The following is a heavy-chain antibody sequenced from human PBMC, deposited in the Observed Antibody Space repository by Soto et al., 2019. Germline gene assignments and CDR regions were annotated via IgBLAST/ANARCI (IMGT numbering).Heavy chain of an antibody. CDR1: GGSVRSGSYY. CDR3: ARGGVYDFWSGLFD. D-gene: IGHD3-3*01. Sequence: SETRSITCPVSGGSVRSGSYYCGCIRQRPWKGLEWIGNPYNNGRPNYNPSLKSRVTISGDSSKNQFSLKLRSLRAADTAVYYCARGGVYDFWSGLFDWGQGTLVTDSS. V-gene: IGHV4-30-4*08. J-gene: IGHJ4*02. CDR2: PYNNGRP.